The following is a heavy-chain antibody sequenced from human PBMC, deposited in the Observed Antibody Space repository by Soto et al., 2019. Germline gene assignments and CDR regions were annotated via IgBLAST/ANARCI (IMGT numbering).Heavy chain of an antibody. V-gene: IGHV6-1*01. D-gene: IGHD3-3*01. CDR3: ARDHSHDFWSGYYLDY. CDR1: GDSVSSNSAA. Sequence: SQTLSLPCAISGDSVSSNSAAWNWIRQSPSRGLEWLGRTYYRSKWYNDYAVSVKSRITINPDTSKNQFSLQLNSVTPEDTAVYYCARDHSHDFWSGYYLDYRGQGTLVTVSS. J-gene: IGHJ4*02. CDR2: TYYRSKWYN.